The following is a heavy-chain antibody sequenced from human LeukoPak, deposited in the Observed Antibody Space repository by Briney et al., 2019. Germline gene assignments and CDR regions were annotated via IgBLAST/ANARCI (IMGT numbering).Heavy chain of an antibody. V-gene: IGHV4-59*01. D-gene: IGHD1-26*01. J-gene: IGHJ6*03. Sequence: SETLSLTCTVSGGSISSYYWSWIRQPPGKGLAWIGYIYYSGSTNYNPSLKSRVTISVDTSKNQFSLKLSSVTAADTAVYYCARSRREGLLTYYYYYMDVWGKGTTVTVSS. CDR3: ARSRREGLLTYYYYYMDV. CDR2: IYYSGST. CDR1: GGSISSYY.